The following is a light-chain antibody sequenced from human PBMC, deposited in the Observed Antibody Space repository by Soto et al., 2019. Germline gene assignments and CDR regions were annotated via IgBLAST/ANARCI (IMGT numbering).Light chain of an antibody. J-gene: IGKJ3*01. V-gene: IGKV3-20*01. Sequence: ESVLTQSPGTLSLSPGERATLSCRSSPSVSSSYLAWYQQKPGQAPRLPIYGASSRATGIPDRFSGSGSGTDFTLTISRLEPEDFAVYYCQQYGSSLFTFGPGTKVDIK. CDR2: GAS. CDR1: PSVSSSY. CDR3: QQYGSSLFT.